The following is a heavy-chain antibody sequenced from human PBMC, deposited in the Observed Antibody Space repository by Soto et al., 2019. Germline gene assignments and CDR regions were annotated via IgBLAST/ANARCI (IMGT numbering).Heavy chain of an antibody. J-gene: IGHJ5*02. CDR1: GGSISSSGYS. CDR3: ARAKSHCGGDCYSDWFDP. Sequence: PAETLSLTCAVSGGSISSSGYSWSWIRQPPGKGLEWIGYIYHSGSTYYNPSLKSRVTISVDRSKNQFSLKLSSVTAAETAEYYCARAKSHCGGDCYSDWFDPWGQGTLVTVSS. D-gene: IGHD2-21*02. V-gene: IGHV4-30-2*01. CDR2: IYHSGST.